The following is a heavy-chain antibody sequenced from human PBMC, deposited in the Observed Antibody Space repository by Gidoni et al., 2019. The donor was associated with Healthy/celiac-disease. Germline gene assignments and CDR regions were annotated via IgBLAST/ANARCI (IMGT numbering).Heavy chain of an antibody. CDR1: GFTFGDYA. D-gene: IGHD2-2*01. CDR2: IRSKAYGGTT. CDR3: TRGASQPVYGMDV. J-gene: IGHJ6*02. V-gene: IGHV3-49*03. Sequence: EVQLVESGGGLVQPGRSLRLSCTASGFTFGDYAMSWFRQAPGKGLEWGGFIRSKAYGGTTEYAASVKGRFTISRDDAKSIAYLQMNSLKTEDTAVYYCTRGASQPVYGMDVWGQGTTVTVSS.